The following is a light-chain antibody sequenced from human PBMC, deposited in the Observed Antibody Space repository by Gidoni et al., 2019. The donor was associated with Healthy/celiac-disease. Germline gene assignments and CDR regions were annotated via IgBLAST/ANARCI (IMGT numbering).Light chain of an antibody. J-gene: IGKJ2*01. Sequence: QITKSPSSLSASVGDRVTITCRARQSISSYLNWYQHKPGKAPKLLIYAASTLQSGVPSRFSGSGSGTDFTLTISSLQPEDFATYYCQQSYSTPFTFGQGTKLEIK. CDR1: QSISSY. V-gene: IGKV1-39*01. CDR2: AAS. CDR3: QQSYSTPFT.